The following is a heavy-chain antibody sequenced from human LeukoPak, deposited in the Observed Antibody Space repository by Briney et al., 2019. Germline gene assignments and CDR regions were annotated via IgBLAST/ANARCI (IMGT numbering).Heavy chain of an antibody. CDR2: IHQHGSEK. CDR3: ARGVKVEWFDP. D-gene: IGHD1-1*01. CDR1: GFFFSTYW. Sequence: GGSLRLSCAASGFFFSTYWMSWVRQAPGKGLEWVANIHQHGSEKYYLDSVRGRFTISRDNTKNSLYLQLNNLRVEDTAMYYCARGVKVEWFDPWGQGTLVTVSS. V-gene: IGHV3-7*01. J-gene: IGHJ5*02.